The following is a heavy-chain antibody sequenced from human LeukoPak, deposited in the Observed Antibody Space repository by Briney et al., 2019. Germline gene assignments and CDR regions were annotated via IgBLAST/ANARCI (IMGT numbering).Heavy chain of an antibody. CDR2: IYYSGTP. D-gene: IGHD3-3*01. CDR1: GGSISSSSYS. J-gene: IGHJ4*02. CDR3: ARLRFDFWSGYTHPYFDY. Sequence: PSETLSLTCTVSGGSISSSSYSWGWIRQPPGKGLEWIGSIYYSGTPYYNPSLKSRVTISVDTSKIQFSLKLSSVAATDTAVYFCARLRFDFWSGYTHPYFDYWGQGTLVTVSS. V-gene: IGHV4-39*01.